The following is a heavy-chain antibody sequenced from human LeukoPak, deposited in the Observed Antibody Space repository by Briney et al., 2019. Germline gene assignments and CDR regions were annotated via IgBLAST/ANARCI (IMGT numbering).Heavy chain of an antibody. D-gene: IGHD6-19*01. CDR3: AKDTVAVAALFDP. Sequence: GSLRLSCAASGFTFSDYYMSWIRQAPGKGLEWVSYISSSSRYTNYADSVKGRFTISRDNAKNSLYLQMNSLRAEDTAVYYCAKDTVAVAALFDPWGQGTLVTVSS. V-gene: IGHV3-11*05. CDR1: GFTFSDYY. J-gene: IGHJ5*02. CDR2: ISSSSRYT.